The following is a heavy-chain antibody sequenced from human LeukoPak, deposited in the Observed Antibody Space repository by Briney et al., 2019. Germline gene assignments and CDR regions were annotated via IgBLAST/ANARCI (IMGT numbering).Heavy chain of an antibody. J-gene: IGHJ4*02. D-gene: IGHD5-12*01. CDR3: ARVTGYDWESSYDY. CDR2: NYYSGST. CDR1: GGSISSYY. Sequence: SETLSLTCTVSGGSISSYYWSWIRQPPGKGLEWIGYNYYSGSTNYNPSLKSRVTISVDTSKNQFSLKLSSVTAADTAVYYCARVTGYDWESSYDYWGQGTLVTVSS. V-gene: IGHV4-59*01.